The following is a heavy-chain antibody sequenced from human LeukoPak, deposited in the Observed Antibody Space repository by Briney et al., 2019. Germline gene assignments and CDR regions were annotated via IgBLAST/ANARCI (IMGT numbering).Heavy chain of an antibody. CDR3: TREIAAAGI. V-gene: IGHV3-7*04. CDR1: GFTFSNYW. CDR2: IKKDGSEK. J-gene: IGHJ4*02. Sequence: GGSLRLSCAASGFTFSNYWMSWVRQAPGKGLVWVANIKKDGSEKYYVDSVKGRFTISRDNARNSLYLQMNSLRAEDTAVYYCTREIAAAGIWGQGTLVTVSS. D-gene: IGHD6-13*01.